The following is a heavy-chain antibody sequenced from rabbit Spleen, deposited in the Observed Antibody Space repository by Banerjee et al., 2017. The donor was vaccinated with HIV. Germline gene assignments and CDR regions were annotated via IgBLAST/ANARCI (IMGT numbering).Heavy chain of an antibody. CDR1: GFSFSSRYY. CDR2: IDAGSSGTT. J-gene: IGHJ4*01. Sequence: QSLEESGGDLVKPGASLTLTCTASGFSFSSRYYICWVRQAPGKGLEWIACIDAGSSGTTYYASWAKGRFTISKTSSTTVTLQMTSLTAADTAAYFCARDGYSRGWGIVLYYFNLWGPGTLVTVS. D-gene: IGHD4-1*01. CDR3: ARDGYSRGWGIVLYYFNL. V-gene: IGHV1S40*01.